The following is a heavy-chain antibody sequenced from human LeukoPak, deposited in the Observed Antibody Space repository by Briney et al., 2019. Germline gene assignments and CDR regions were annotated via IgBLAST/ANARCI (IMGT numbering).Heavy chain of an antibody. CDR3: ARVGPDYYGLSLDY. J-gene: IGHJ4*02. Sequence: GGSLRLSCAASGFTVSSNYMSWVRQAPGKGLEWVSVIYSGGSTYYADSVKGRFTISRDNSKNTLHLQMNSLRAEDTAVYYCARVGPDYYGLSLDYWGQGTLVTVSS. CDR1: GFTVSSNY. V-gene: IGHV3-66*01. D-gene: IGHD3-10*01. CDR2: IYSGGST.